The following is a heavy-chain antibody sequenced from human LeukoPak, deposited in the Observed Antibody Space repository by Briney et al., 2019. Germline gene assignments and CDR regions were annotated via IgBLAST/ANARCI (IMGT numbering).Heavy chain of an antibody. J-gene: IGHJ4*02. Sequence: GGSLRLSCVASGFTFSTYNMNWVRQAPGKGLEWVSSISSSGSYISYADSVKGRFTISRDNAKNSLYLQMSSLRAEDTAVYYCARQVDYVFDFRGQGTLVTVSS. CDR2: ISSSGSYI. V-gene: IGHV3-21*01. CDR1: GFTFSTYN. D-gene: IGHD4-17*01. CDR3: ARQVDYVFDF.